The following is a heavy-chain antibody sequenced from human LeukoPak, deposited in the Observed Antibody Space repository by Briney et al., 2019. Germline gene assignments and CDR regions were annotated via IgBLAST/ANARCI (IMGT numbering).Heavy chain of an antibody. V-gene: IGHV1-18*01. Sequence: ASVKVSCEASGYTFISSGISWVRQAPGQGLEWMGWINAYNGNTNYAQKLQGRVTMTTDTSTSTAYMELRSLRSDDTAVYYCARTTNSYYYYYYIDVWGKGTTVTVS. CDR1: GYTFISSG. CDR3: ARTTNSYYYYYYIDV. D-gene: IGHD1-26*01. J-gene: IGHJ6*03. CDR2: INAYNGNT.